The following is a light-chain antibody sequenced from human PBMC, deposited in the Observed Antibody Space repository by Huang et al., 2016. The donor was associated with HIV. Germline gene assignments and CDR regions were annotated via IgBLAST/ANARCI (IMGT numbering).Light chain of an antibody. CDR2: GAS. CDR3: QQYDTWPPLT. Sequence: ILLTQFPATLSVSPGQRVTLSCRASQSVGGKLAWYQQRPGQAPRLLIYGASTRVPTIPDRFRGSGSGTEFTLTISRLQSEDFAVYYCQQYDTWPPLTFGGGTKV. CDR1: QSVGGK. V-gene: IGKV3-15*01. J-gene: IGKJ4*01.